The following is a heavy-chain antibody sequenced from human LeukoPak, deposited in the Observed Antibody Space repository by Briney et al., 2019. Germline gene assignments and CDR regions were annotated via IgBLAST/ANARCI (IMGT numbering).Heavy chain of an antibody. D-gene: IGHD5-18*01. CDR3: ARDLGTALVTGDY. Sequence: SETLSLTCTVSGGSISGYYWGWIRQPPGKGLESIGYIHYSGSTNYNPSLKSRVTISVDTSKNQFSLKLISVTAADTAVYYCARDLGTALVTGDYWGQGTLVTVSS. CDR2: IHYSGST. V-gene: IGHV4-59*12. J-gene: IGHJ4*02. CDR1: GGSISGYY.